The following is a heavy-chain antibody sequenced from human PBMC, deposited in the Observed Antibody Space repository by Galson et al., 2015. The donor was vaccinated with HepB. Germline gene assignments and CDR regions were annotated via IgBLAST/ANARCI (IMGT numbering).Heavy chain of an antibody. J-gene: IGHJ4*02. Sequence: SLRLSCAASGFTFSSYAMHWVRQAPGKGLEWVAVISYDGSNKYYADSVKGRFTISRDNSKNTLYLQMNSLRAEDTAVYYCARDREQLPDYWGQGTLVTVSS. CDR2: ISYDGSNK. CDR1: GFTFSSYA. V-gene: IGHV3-30-3*01. CDR3: ARDREQLPDY. D-gene: IGHD6-6*01.